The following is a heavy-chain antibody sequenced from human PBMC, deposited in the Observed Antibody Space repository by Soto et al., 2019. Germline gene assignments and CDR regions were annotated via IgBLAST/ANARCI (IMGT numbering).Heavy chain of an antibody. Sequence: LRLSCAASGFTFSSYAMSWVRQAPGKGLEWASAISGSGGSTYYADSVKGRFTISRDNSKNTLYLQMNSLRAEDTAVYYCAKDGGYCSSTSCPRYDAFDIWGQGTMVTVSS. CDR1: GFTFSSYA. D-gene: IGHD2-2*01. V-gene: IGHV3-23*01. CDR2: ISGSGGST. CDR3: AKDGGYCSSTSCPRYDAFDI. J-gene: IGHJ3*02.